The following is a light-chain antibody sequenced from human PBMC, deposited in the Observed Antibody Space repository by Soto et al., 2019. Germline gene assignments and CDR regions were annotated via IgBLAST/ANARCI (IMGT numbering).Light chain of an antibody. Sequence: DIQMTQSPSTLSASVGDRVTITCRASQSISRSLAWYQHKPGKAPKLLIYDASSLESGVPSRFSGSGSGTDFTLTISSLQPDDFATYYCQRYNALWAFGQGTKVEIK. J-gene: IGKJ1*01. CDR3: QRYNALWA. V-gene: IGKV1-5*01. CDR1: QSISRS. CDR2: DAS.